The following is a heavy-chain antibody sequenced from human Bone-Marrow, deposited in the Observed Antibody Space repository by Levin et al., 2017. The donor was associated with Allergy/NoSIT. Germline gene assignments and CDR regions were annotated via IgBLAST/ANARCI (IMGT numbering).Heavy chain of an antibody. D-gene: IGHD6-13*01. J-gene: IGHJ4*02. V-gene: IGHV1-8*01. CDR3: ARGVRIAASDFDS. CDR1: GYTFTTYD. CDR2: MNPNNGDS. Sequence: ASEKVSCKASGYTFTTYDINWVRQAPGQGLEWMGWMNPNNGDSRHAHKFRGRVSMTRNTSISTAYMELSSLTSEDTAMYYCARGVRIAASDFDSWAQGTLITVSS.